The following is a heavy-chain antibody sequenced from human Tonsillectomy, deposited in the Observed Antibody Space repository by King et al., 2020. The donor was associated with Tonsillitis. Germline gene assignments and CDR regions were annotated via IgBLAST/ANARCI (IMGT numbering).Heavy chain of an antibody. D-gene: IGHD6-19*01. V-gene: IGHV3-21*01. CDR2: ISLSRRYI. CDR1: GLTFSAFN. CDR3: ARDGYSSGWYVRYFDY. Sequence: VQLVESGGGLVQPGGSLRRSCEASGLTFSAFNMNWVRQAPGQGLEGVSSISLSRRYIYFADAVKGRFTISRDNTKNSLYLQMNSLRAEDTAVYYCARDGYSSGWYVRYFDYWGQGTLVTVSS. J-gene: IGHJ4*02.